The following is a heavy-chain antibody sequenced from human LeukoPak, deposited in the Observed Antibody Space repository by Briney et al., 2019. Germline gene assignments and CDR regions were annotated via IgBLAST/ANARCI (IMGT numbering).Heavy chain of an antibody. CDR2: IYYSGST. CDR1: GGSISSGDYC. V-gene: IGHV4-30-4*08. D-gene: IGHD3-3*01. Sequence: KASETLSLTCTVSGGSISSGDYCWSWIRQPPGKGLEWIGYIYYSGSTYYNPSLKSRVTISVDTSKNQFSLKLSSVTAADTAVYYCARVRIFGVVIMDYWGQGTLVTVSS. J-gene: IGHJ4*02. CDR3: ARVRIFGVVIMDY.